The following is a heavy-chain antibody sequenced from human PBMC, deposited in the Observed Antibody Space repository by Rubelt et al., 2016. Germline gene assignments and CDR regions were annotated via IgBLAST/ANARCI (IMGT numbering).Heavy chain of an antibody. Sequence: MNWVRQAPGKGLEWVSSISSSSSYIYYADSVKGRFTISRDNAKNSLYLQMNSLRAEDTAVYYCTGGDSSSVFDYWGQGTLVTVSS. D-gene: IGHD6-13*01. CDR3: TGGDSSSVFDY. J-gene: IGHJ4*02. V-gene: IGHV3-21*01. CDR2: ISSSSSYI.